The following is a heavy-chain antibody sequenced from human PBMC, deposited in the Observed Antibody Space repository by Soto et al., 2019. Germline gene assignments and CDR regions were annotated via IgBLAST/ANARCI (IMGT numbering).Heavy chain of an antibody. D-gene: IGHD6-19*01. J-gene: IGHJ6*03. CDR3: ARGSRSGWFSVASSYYIDI. Sequence: ASVKVSCKASGYTFTSYDINWVRQATGQGLEWMGWMNPNSGNTGYAQKFQGRVTMNRNTSISTAYMELSSLRSEDTAVYYCARGSRSGWFSVASSYYIDIWGKGTTVNVSS. CDR2: MNPNSGNT. V-gene: IGHV1-8*01. CDR1: GYTFTSYD.